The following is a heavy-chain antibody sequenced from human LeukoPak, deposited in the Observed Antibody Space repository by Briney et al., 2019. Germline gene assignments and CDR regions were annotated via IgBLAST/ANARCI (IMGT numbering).Heavy chain of an antibody. D-gene: IGHD3-3*01. CDR1: GGSISSGGYY. Sequence: SETLSLTCTVSGGSISSGGYYWSWIRQHPGKGLEWIGYIYYSGSTYYNPSLKSRVTISVDTSKNQFSLKLSSVTAADTAVYYCARLRFLEWLLSPSEGYFDYWGQGTLVTVSS. CDR3: ARLRFLEWLLSPSEGYFDY. V-gene: IGHV4-31*03. CDR2: IYYSGST. J-gene: IGHJ4*02.